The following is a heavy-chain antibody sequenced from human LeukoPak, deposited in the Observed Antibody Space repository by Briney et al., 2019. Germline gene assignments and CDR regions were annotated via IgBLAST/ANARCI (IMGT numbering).Heavy chain of an antibody. D-gene: IGHD2-2*01. Sequence: GGSLRLSCATSGFTFSSSWMSWVRQAPGKGLEWVASIKEEGSEKHYVDSVKGRFTISRDNAKNSLYLQMNSLRAEDTAVYYCARGHYQLSWGQGILVTVSS. CDR3: ARGHYQLS. CDR1: GFTFSSSW. J-gene: IGHJ5*02. V-gene: IGHV3-7*01. CDR2: IKEEGSEK.